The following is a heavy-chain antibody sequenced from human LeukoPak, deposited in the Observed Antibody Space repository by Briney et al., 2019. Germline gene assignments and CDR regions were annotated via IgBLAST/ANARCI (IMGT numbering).Heavy chain of an antibody. Sequence: GGSLRLFCVASGFTFSDAWMSWVRQAPGKGLEWVGRIKSKIDGGTIDYGAPVKGRFTISRDDSRNTLYLQMNSLKTEDTAVYYCTTRRQDGCWGQGTLVTVS. D-gene: IGHD6-25*01. CDR1: GFTFSDAW. CDR2: IKSKIDGGTI. J-gene: IGHJ4*02. V-gene: IGHV3-15*01. CDR3: TTRRQDGC.